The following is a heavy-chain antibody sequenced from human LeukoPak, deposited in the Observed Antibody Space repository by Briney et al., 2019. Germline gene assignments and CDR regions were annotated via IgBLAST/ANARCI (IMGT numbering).Heavy chain of an antibody. CDR1: GFTFYSYA. D-gene: IGHD2-2*01. CDR3: ARGAYCSSTSCYFT. CDR2: FSGSGGST. V-gene: IGHV3-23*01. Sequence: GGSLRLSCAASGFTFYSYAMNWVRQTPGKGLEWVSTFSGSGGSTYYADSVKGRFTISRDNSKNTLYLQMNSLRAEDTAMYYCARGAYCSSTSCYFTWGQGTLVTVSS. J-gene: IGHJ5*02.